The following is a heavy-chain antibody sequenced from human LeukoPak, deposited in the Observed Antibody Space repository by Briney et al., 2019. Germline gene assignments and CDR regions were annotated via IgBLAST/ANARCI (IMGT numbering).Heavy chain of an antibody. CDR1: VDFISSYY. V-gene: IGHV4-59*01. J-gene: IGHJ4*02. CDR2: YYYSGNT. Sequence: PSETLSLTCTVSVDFISSYYWSWIRQPPEKGLEWIGYYYYSGNTKYNPSFKSRVTISIDTSKNQFSQKLSSVTAADTAVYYCASTTPMGISYWGQGTLVTVSS. D-gene: IGHD7-27*01. CDR3: ASTTPMGISY.